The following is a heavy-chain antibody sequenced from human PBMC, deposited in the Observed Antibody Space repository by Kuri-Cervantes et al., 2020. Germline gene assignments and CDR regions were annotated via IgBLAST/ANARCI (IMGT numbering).Heavy chain of an antibody. Sequence: GGSLRLSCAASGFTFSSYSMNWVRQAPGKGPEWVSSISSSSSYIYYAGSVKGRFTISRDNAKNSLYLQMNSLRAEDTAVYYCARDQDSSGYYYPPYFDYWGQGTLVTVSS. CDR3: ARDQDSSGYYYPPYFDY. J-gene: IGHJ4*02. V-gene: IGHV3-21*01. CDR2: ISSSSSYI. CDR1: GFTFSSYS. D-gene: IGHD3-22*01.